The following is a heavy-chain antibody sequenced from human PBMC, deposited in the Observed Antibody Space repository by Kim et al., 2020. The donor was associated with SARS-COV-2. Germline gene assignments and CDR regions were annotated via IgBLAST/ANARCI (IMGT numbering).Heavy chain of an antibody. V-gene: IGHV1-3*01. J-gene: IGHJ4*02. CDR3: ARDLTADY. Sequence: KFQGRVTITRDTSASTAYMERSSLRSEDTAVYYCARDLTADYWGQGTLVTVSS. D-gene: IGHD2-21*02.